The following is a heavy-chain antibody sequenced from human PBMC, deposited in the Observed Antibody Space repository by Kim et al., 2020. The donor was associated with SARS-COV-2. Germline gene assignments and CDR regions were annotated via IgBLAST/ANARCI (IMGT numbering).Heavy chain of an antibody. J-gene: IGHJ4*02. D-gene: IGHD4-17*01. V-gene: IGHV3-23*01. Sequence: GGSLRLSCAASGFTFSSYAMSWVRQAPGKGLEWVSAISGSGGSTYYADSVKGRFTISRDNSKNTLYLQMNSLRAEDTAVYYCAKDTDYGDYVTMTYYFDYWGQGTLVTVSS. CDR3: AKDTDYGDYVTMTYYFDY. CDR2: ISGSGGST. CDR1: GFTFSSYA.